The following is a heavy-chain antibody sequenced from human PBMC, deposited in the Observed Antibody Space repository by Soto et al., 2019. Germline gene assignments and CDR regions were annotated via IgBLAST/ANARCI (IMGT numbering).Heavy chain of an antibody. CDR3: VKVGGGSDSRTWDYYYYPMDV. CDR1: GFTFSSYG. D-gene: IGHD3-16*01. CDR2: IAYDGTNI. J-gene: IGHJ6*02. V-gene: IGHV3-30*18. Sequence: QVQLVESGGGVVQPGRSLRLSCAASGFTFSSYGMHWVRRAPGKALEWLAVIAYDGTNIFYAASVKGRFTISRDNSRKTLYLQMNSLRVDDTALYYCVKVGGGSDSRTWDYYYYPMDVWGQGTTVTVSS.